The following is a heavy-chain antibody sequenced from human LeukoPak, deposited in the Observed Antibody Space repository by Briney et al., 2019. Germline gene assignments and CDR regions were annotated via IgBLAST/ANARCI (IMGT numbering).Heavy chain of an antibody. J-gene: IGHJ4*02. V-gene: IGHV4-61*02. D-gene: IGHD3-3*01. CDR3: ARETYYDFWSGYYFDY. Sequence: SQTLSLTCTVSGGSISSGSYYWSWIRQPAGKGLEWIVRIYTSGSTNYNPSLKSRVTISVDTSKNQFSLKLSSVTAADTAVYYCARETYYDFWSGYYFDYWGQGTLDTVSS. CDR2: IYTSGST. CDR1: GGSISSGSYY.